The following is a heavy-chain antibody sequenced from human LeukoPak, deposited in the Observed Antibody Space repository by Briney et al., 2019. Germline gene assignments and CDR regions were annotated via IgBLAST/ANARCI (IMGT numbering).Heavy chain of an antibody. CDR1: GYTFTSYG. CDR2: ISAYNGNT. V-gene: IGHV1-18*01. Sequence: ASVKVSCKASGYTFTSYGISWVRQAPGQGLEWMGWISAYNGNTNYAQKLQGRVTMTTDTSTSTAYMELRSLRSDDTAGYYCARDRLASYSSSWDHFDYWGQGTLVTVSS. J-gene: IGHJ4*02. CDR3: ARDRLASYSSSWDHFDY. D-gene: IGHD6-13*01.